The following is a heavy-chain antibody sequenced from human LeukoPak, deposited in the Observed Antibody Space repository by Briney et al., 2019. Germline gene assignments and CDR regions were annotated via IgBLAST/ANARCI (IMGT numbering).Heavy chain of an antibody. D-gene: IGHD2-8*01. CDR3: ARVTYCTTTSCHPLGWFDP. CDR1: GGPFSGYY. J-gene: IGHJ5*02. V-gene: IGHV4-34*01. Sequence: PSETLSLTCAVYGGPFSGYYWSWIRQAPGKGLEWIGEINHSGSFNYNPSLKSRLLILVDTSKNQFSLKLSSVPAADTAVYYCARVTYCTTTSCHPLGWFDPWGQGTLVTVSS. CDR2: INHSGSF.